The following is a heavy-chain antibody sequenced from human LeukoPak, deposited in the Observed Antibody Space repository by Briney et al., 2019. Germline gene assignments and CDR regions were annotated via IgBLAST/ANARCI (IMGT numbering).Heavy chain of an antibody. CDR3: TSISLGANEDY. D-gene: IGHD1-26*01. V-gene: IGHV3-7*03. J-gene: IGHJ4*02. Sequence: PGESLRLSCAASGFTFSSHGMNWVRQTPGKGLEWVANIRPDASDTGYVDSVKGRFTISRDNAKNLLYLQMNSLRVDDTAVYYCTSISLGANEDYWGQGIRVTVSS. CDR2: IRPDASDT. CDR1: GFTFSSHG.